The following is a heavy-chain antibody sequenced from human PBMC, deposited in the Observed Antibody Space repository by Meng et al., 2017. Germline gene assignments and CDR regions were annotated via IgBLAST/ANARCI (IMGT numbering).Heavy chain of an antibody. D-gene: IGHD3-10*01. V-gene: IGHV1-2*06. Sequence: QVALVWVWVEWHKAGPSVNLSSTASAYTFHDACFDWVRQAPVQGLEWLGRIITRRSDAKSAQKFQGRVTLTWDTSINTAYMELSSLRYTATAIYYCARDGGNYDFAYWGQGTLVTVSS. CDR2: IITRRSDA. J-gene: IGHJ4*02. CDR3: ARDGGNYDFAY. CDR1: AYTFHDAC.